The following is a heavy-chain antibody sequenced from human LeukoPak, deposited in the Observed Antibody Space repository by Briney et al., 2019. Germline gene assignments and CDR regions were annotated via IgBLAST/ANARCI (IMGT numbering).Heavy chain of an antibody. V-gene: IGHV4-30-4*01. CDR1: GGSISSGDYY. CDR2: IYYSGST. J-gene: IGHJ4*02. CDR3: ARVLGTMVRGGVY. D-gene: IGHD3-10*01. Sequence: SETLSLTCTVSGGSISSGDYYWSWIRQPPGKGLEWIGYIYYSGSTYYNPSLKSRVTISVDTSKNQFSLKLSSVTAADTAVYYCARVLGTMVRGGVYWGQGTLVTVSS.